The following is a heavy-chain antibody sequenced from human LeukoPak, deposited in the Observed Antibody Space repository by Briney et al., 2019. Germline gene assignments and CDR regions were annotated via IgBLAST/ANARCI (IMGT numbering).Heavy chain of an antibody. V-gene: IGHV4-34*01. D-gene: IGHD6-13*01. Sequence: SETLSLTCAVYGGSFSGYYWSWIRQPPVKGLEWIGEINHSGSTNYNPSLKSRVTISVDTSKNQFSLKLSSVTAADTAVHYCARVHRGYSSSWPRFDYWGQGTLVTVSS. CDR1: GGSFSGYY. J-gene: IGHJ4*02. CDR2: INHSGST. CDR3: ARVHRGYSSSWPRFDY.